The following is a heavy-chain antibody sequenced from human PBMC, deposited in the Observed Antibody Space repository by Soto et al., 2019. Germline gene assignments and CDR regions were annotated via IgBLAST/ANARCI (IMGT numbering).Heavy chain of an antibody. CDR3: AREDLYGDYDY. CDR1: GYTFTSYA. Sequence: ASVKVSCKASGYTFTSYAMHWVRQAPGQRLEWMGWINAGNGNTKYLQKFQGRVTITRDTSASTAYMELSSLRSEDTAVYYCAREDLYGDYDYWGQGTLVTVSS. D-gene: IGHD4-17*01. J-gene: IGHJ4*02. CDR2: INAGNGNT. V-gene: IGHV1-3*01.